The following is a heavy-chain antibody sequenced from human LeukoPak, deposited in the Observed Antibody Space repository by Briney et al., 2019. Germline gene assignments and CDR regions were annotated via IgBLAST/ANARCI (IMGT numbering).Heavy chain of an antibody. V-gene: IGHV4-39*01. J-gene: IGHJ4*02. CDR1: GGSISSSSYY. CDR3: ARLGYHDSSGYVY. Sequence: SETLSLTCTVSGGSISSSSYYWGWIRQPPGKGLEWIGSIYYSGSTYYNPSLKSRVTISVDTSKNQFSLKLSSVTAADTAVYYCARLGYHDSSGYVYWGQGTLVTVSS. CDR2: IYYSGST. D-gene: IGHD3-22*01.